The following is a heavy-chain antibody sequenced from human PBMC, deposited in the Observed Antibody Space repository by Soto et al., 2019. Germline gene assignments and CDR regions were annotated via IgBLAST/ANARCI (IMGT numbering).Heavy chain of an antibody. CDR3: ARVVPGAEAWFGP. V-gene: IGHV1-18*01. Sequence: QVQLVQSGGEVKRPETSVKVSCKTSGYTFSNYGITWVRQAPGQPLEWLGWISLYSDGTNYAQKFQGRVSMTTDTSTTTAYMELRSLRSDDPAVYYCARVVPGAEAWFGPWGQVTLVTVSS. CDR2: ISLYSDGT. J-gene: IGHJ5*02. CDR1: GYTFSNYG.